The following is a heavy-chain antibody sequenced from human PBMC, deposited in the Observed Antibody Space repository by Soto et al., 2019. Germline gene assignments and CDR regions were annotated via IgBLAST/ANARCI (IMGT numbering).Heavy chain of an antibody. J-gene: IGHJ3*02. CDR3: ARESRPGSGTFDI. V-gene: IGHV3-48*01. D-gene: IGHD1-26*01. Sequence: EVQLVQSGGGLVQPGGSLGLSCVASRITLGSHTLNWVRQAPGKGLEWISDISSSGVTIHYADSVKGRFTISIDNVKNSLYLQLNTLRAEDTAVYYCARESRPGSGTFDIGGQGSLVTFAS. CDR2: ISSSGVTI. CDR1: RITLGSHT.